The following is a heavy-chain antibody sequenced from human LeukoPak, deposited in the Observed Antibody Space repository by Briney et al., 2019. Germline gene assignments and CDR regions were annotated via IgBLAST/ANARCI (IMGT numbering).Heavy chain of an antibody. D-gene: IGHD3-3*01. Sequence: ASVKVSCKASGYTFTNYGISWVRQAPGQGLEWMGWISAYNGNTNYAQKFQGWVTMTRDTSISTAYMELSRLRSDDTAVYYCAKGERYYDFWSGRENYGMDVWGQGTTVTVSS. J-gene: IGHJ6*02. CDR2: ISAYNGNT. V-gene: IGHV1-18*01. CDR3: AKGERYYDFWSGRENYGMDV. CDR1: GYTFTNYG.